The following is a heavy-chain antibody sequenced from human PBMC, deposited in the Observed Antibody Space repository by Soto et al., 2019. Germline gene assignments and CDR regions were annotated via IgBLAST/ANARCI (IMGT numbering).Heavy chain of an antibody. V-gene: IGHV3-33*01. CDR3: ARDKGSSTVVSGISQEGYFDS. CDR2: IWYDGSNA. CDR1: GFTFSIFG. Sequence: QVQLVESGGGVVQPGRSLRLSCAASGFTFSIFGMHWVRQAPGKGLEWAAIIWYDGSNAYYADSVRGRFTISRDNSKNTVYLQMTSRRAEDTAVYYCARDKGSSTVVSGISQEGYFDSRGQGTLFTVSS. J-gene: IGHJ4*02. D-gene: IGHD6-19*01.